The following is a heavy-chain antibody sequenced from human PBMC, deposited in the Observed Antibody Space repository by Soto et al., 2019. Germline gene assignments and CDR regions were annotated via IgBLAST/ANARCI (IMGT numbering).Heavy chain of an antibody. CDR1: GFSRSTSGVG. Sequence: SGPTLVNPTQTLTLTCTFSGFSRSTSGVGVGWIRQPPGEALEWLALIYWDDYKHFSPSLESRLTITKDTSKNQVVLTMTNMDPVDTATYYCVHKGGGDRILDYWGQGTLVTVSS. V-gene: IGHV2-5*02. CDR2: IYWDDYK. CDR3: VHKGGGDRILDY. D-gene: IGHD3-16*01. J-gene: IGHJ4*02.